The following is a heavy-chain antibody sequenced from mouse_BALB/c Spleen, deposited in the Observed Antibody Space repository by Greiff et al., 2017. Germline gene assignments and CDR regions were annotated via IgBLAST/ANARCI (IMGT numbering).Heavy chain of an antibody. CDR3: ARDDYDGRAMDY. CDR2: IYPGDGDT. D-gene: IGHD2-4*01. J-gene: IGHJ4*01. Sequence: QVLLQQSGAELARPGASVKLSCKASGYTFTSYWMQWVKQRPGQGLEWIGAIYPGDGDTRYTQKFKGKATLTADKSSSTAYMQLSSLASEDSAVYYCARDDYDGRAMDYWGQGTSVTVSS. V-gene: IGHV1-87*01. CDR1: GYTFTSYW.